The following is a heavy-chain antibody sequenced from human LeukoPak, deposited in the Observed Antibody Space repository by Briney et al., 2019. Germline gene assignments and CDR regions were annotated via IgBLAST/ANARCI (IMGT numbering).Heavy chain of an antibody. CDR3: ARDPTAYYDSSGYYLNTIDF. CDR1: GFTFSSYA. Sequence: PGRSLRLSCAASGFTFSSYAMHWVRQAPGKGLEWVAVISYDGSNKYYADSVKGRFTISRDNSKNTPYLQMNSLRAEDTAVYYCARDPTAYYDSSGYYLNTIDFWGQGTLVTVSS. J-gene: IGHJ4*02. CDR2: ISYDGSNK. D-gene: IGHD3-22*01. V-gene: IGHV3-30-3*01.